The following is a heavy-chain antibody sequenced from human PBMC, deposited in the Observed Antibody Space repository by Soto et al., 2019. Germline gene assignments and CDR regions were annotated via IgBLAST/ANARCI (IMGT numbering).Heavy chain of an antibody. J-gene: IGHJ6*03. D-gene: IGHD2-15*01. V-gene: IGHV3-64*01. Sequence: EVQLVESGGGLAQPGGSLRLSCAASGFTLSGYAMDWVRQAPGKGLEYVSGISTNGVGTYYANSVQGRFTISRDNSKNTVYLQMRSLRPEDMAVYYCARPARPDFYYMDVWGKGTTVTVSS. CDR2: ISTNGVGT. CDR3: ARPARPDFYYMDV. CDR1: GFTLSGYA.